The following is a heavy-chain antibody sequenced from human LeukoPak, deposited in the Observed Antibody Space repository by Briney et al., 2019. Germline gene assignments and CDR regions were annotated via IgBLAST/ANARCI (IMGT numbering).Heavy chain of an antibody. J-gene: IGHJ4*02. Sequence: PGGSLRLSCAASGFTVSSNYMSWVRQAPGKGLEWVSVIYSGGSTYYADSVKGRFTISRDKAKNSLYLQMNSLRVEDTAVYYCARDYKYAFDNWGQGTLVTVSS. CDR2: IYSGGST. CDR3: ARDYKYAFDN. CDR1: GFTVSSNY. D-gene: IGHD5-24*01. V-gene: IGHV3-53*01.